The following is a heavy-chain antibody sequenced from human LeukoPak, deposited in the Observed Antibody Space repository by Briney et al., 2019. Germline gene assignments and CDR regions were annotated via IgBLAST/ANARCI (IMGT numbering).Heavy chain of an antibody. CDR2: IYTAGTT. J-gene: IGHJ5*02. CDR1: GFTVGGDF. CDR3: ARGRWFDP. Sequence: TGGSLRLSCAASGFTVGGDFMSWVRQAPGKGPEWVSVIYTAGTTHYADSVKGRFTISRHGLKNTLYLEMNSLTTEDTAVYYCARGRWFDPWGQGTLVTVSS. V-gene: IGHV3-53*04.